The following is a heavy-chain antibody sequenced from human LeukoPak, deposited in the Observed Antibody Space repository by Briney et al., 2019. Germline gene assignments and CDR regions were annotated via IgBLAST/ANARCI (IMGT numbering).Heavy chain of an antibody. CDR3: AKVAYGDPDYFDY. Sequence: GGSLRLSCAASGFTFSTYAMSWVRQAPGKGLEWVSAISGNGGSTYYADSVKGRFTISRDNSKNTLYLQMNSLRAEDTAVYYCAKVAYGDPDYFDYWGQGTLVTVSS. V-gene: IGHV3-23*01. D-gene: IGHD4-17*01. CDR2: ISGNGGST. J-gene: IGHJ4*02. CDR1: GFTFSTYA.